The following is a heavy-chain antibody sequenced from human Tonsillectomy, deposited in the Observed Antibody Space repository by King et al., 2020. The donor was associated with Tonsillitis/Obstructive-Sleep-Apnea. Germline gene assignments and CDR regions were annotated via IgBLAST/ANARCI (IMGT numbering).Heavy chain of an antibody. D-gene: IGHD3-10*01. CDR1: GGSISSYY. V-gene: IGHV4-59*08. CDR2: IYYSGSN. CDR3: ARLSYGSGSYYYYYYYGMDV. Sequence: QLQESGPGLVKPSETLSLTCTVSGGSISSYYWSWIRQPPGKGLEWIGYIYYSGSNNYNPSLKSRVTISVDTSKNQFSLKLSSVTAADPAVYYCARLSYGSGSYYYYYYYGMDVWGQGTTVTVSS. J-gene: IGHJ6*02.